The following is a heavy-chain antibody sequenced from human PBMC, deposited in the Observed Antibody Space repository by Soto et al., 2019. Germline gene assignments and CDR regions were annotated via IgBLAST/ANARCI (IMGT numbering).Heavy chain of an antibody. J-gene: IGHJ4*02. D-gene: IGHD1-1*01. CDR1: GGSFTSYY. Sequence: SETLSLTCTVSGGSFTSYYWSWIRQPPGKGLEWIGYIYYSGSTKYNPSLESRVTISLDTSENQFSLKLSSVTAADTAVYYCATLKIWKDFEYWGQGSLVTVSS. CDR2: IYYSGST. V-gene: IGHV4-59*01. CDR3: ATLKIWKDFEY.